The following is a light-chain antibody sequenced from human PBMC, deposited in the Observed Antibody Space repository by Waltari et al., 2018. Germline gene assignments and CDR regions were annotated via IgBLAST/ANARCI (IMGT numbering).Light chain of an antibody. CDR1: QSVSSRY. Sequence: ETVLTQSPGTLSLSLGERATLSCRARQSVSSRYLAWYQQKPGQAPRLLMYGASSRATGIPDRFSGGGSGTDFTLTISRLEPEDFAVYYCLQYINSPWTFGQGTKVEIK. CDR2: GAS. CDR3: LQYINSPWT. J-gene: IGKJ1*01. V-gene: IGKV3-20*01.